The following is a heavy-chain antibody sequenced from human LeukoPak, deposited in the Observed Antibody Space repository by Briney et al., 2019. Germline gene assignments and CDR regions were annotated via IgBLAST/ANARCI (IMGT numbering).Heavy chain of an antibody. D-gene: IGHD3-10*01. Sequence: ASVKVSCKASGYTFTGYYMHWVRQAPGQGLEWMGWINPNSGGTNYAQKFQGRVTMTRDTSISTAYMELSRLRSDDTAVYYCARGDTYYYGSGSYYPIVTPLLANWGQGTLVTVSS. CDR3: ARGDTYYYGSGSYYPIVTPLLAN. CDR1: GYTFTGYY. V-gene: IGHV1-2*02. CDR2: INPNSGGT. J-gene: IGHJ4*02.